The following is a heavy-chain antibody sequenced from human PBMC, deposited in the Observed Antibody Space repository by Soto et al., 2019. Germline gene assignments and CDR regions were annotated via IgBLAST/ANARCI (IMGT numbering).Heavy chain of an antibody. D-gene: IGHD3-16*01. V-gene: IGHV1-18*01. J-gene: IGHJ4*02. CDR3: ASDAAGGLFHY. CDR1: GYTFTSYG. CDR2: INPYNGNT. Sequence: QVQLVQSGAEVKKPGASVKVSCKASGYTFTSYGISWVRQAPGQGLEWMGWINPYNGNTKYAQKLRGRVTMTTDTSTSTAYMALRTLRSDDTAVYYCASDAAGGLFHYWGQGTLVTVPS.